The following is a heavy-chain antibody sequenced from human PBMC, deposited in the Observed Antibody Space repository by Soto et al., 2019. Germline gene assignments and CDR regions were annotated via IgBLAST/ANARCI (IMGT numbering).Heavy chain of an antibody. Sequence: QVQLVQSGAEVKKPGASVKVSCKASGYTFTIYGISWVRQAPGQGLEWIGWISGYNGNTDYAQNLQDRVTLTTDASTSSVYMELRSLRSDDTAVYYCARADYYDSSGDYGYWGQGTLITVSS. V-gene: IGHV1-18*04. CDR1: GYTFTIYG. CDR3: ARADYYDSSGDYGY. D-gene: IGHD3-22*01. CDR2: ISGYNGNT. J-gene: IGHJ4*02.